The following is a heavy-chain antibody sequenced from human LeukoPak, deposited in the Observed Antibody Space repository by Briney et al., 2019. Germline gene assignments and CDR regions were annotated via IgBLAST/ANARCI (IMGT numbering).Heavy chain of an antibody. CDR1: GYTSTSYD. CDR2: MNPNSGNT. D-gene: IGHD3-22*01. CDR3: ARGTGGITMIVVVRDYYFDY. V-gene: IGHV1-8*01. J-gene: IGHJ4*02. Sequence: ASVKVSCKASGYTSTSYDINWVRQATGQGLEWMGWMNPNSGNTGYAQKFQGRVTMTRNTSISTAYMELSSLRSEDTAVYYCARGTGGITMIVVVRDYYFDYWGQGTLVTVSS.